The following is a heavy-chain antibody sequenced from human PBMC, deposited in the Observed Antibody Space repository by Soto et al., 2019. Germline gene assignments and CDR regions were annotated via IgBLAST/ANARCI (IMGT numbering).Heavy chain of an antibody. J-gene: IGHJ4*02. CDR3: AKARPRVGYFHY. V-gene: IGHV3-48*01. Sequence: PGGSLRLCCAASGSTFSSYSMNWVRQAPGKGLEWVSYISSSSSTIYYADSVKGRFTISRDNSKNTLYLQMNSLRAEDTAVYYCAKARPRVGYFHYWGQGTLVSGSS. CDR1: GSTFSSYS. CDR2: ISSSSSTI. D-gene: IGHD3-10*01.